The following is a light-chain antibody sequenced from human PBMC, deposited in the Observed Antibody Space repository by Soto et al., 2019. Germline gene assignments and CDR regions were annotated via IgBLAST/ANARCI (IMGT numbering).Light chain of an antibody. CDR2: GAS. J-gene: IGKJ2*01. V-gene: IGKV1-5*01. CDR1: QSIINW. Sequence: DIPMTQSPSTLSASVGDRVTITCRASQSIINWLAWYQQKPGKAPKLLIYGASSLESGVPSRFSGSGSGTEFTLTISSLQPDDFATYYCQQYNSYSLFFGQGAKLEIK. CDR3: QQYNSYSLF.